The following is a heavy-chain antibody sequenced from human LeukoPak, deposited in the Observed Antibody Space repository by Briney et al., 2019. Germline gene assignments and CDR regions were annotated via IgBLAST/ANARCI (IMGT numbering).Heavy chain of an antibody. D-gene: IGHD5-24*01. CDR1: GFTFSSYE. Sequence: GGSLRLSCAASGFTFSSYEMNWVRQAPGKGLEWVSYISSSGSTIYYADSVKGRFTISRDNAKNSLYLQMNSLRAEDTAVYYCAKDSRDGYYRPDYFDYWGQGILVTVSS. CDR2: ISSSGSTI. CDR3: AKDSRDGYYRPDYFDY. J-gene: IGHJ4*02. V-gene: IGHV3-48*03.